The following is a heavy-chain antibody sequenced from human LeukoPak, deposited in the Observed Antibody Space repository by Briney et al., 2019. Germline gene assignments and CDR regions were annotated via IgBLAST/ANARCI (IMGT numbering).Heavy chain of an antibody. V-gene: IGHV4-39*01. Sequence: SETLSLTCTVSGGSISSSSYYWGWIRQPPGKGLEWIGSIYYSGSTYYNPSLKSRVTISVDTSKNQFSLKLSSVTAADTAAYYCARQALVLLWFGELPAHFDYWGQGTLVTVSS. CDR1: GGSISSSSYY. D-gene: IGHD3-10*01. CDR2: IYYSGST. CDR3: ARQALVLLWFGELPAHFDY. J-gene: IGHJ4*02.